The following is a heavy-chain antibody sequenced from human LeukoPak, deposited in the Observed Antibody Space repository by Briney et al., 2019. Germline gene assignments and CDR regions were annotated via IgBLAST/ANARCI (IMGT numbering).Heavy chain of an antibody. Sequence: GASVRVSCKDSGYTFTSYDINWVRQATGQGLEWMGWMNPNSGNTGYAQKFQGRVTMTRNTSISTAYMELSSLRSEDTAVYYCARGGIAAAGTDYYYYMDVWGKGTTVTVSS. CDR1: GYTFTSYD. J-gene: IGHJ6*03. D-gene: IGHD6-13*01. CDR2: MNPNSGNT. V-gene: IGHV1-8*01. CDR3: ARGGIAAAGTDYYYYMDV.